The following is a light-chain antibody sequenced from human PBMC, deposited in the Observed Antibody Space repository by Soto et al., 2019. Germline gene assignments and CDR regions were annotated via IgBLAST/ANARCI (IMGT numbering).Light chain of an antibody. Sequence: EIVMTQSPATLSVSPGEGATLSCRASQSISSNLAWYQPKPGQAPRLVIFDASTRATGIPDRFTGRGSGTEFTLTISSLQSEDSAVYFCQQYNDWPTITFGGGTKVDIK. CDR1: QSISSN. CDR2: DAS. CDR3: QQYNDWPTIT. J-gene: IGKJ4*01. V-gene: IGKV3-15*01.